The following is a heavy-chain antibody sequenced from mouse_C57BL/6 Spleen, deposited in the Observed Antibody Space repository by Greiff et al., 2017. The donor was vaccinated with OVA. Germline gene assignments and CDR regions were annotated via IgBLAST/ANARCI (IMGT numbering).Heavy chain of an antibody. J-gene: IGHJ1*03. D-gene: IGHD1-1*01. CDR3: VRDRTTVPDWYFDV. V-gene: IGHV10-3*01. CDR2: IRSKSSNYAT. Sequence: DVKLVESGGGLVQPKGSLKLSCAASGFTFNTYAMHWVRQAPGKGLEWVARIRSKSSNYATYYADSVKDRFTISRDDSQSMLYLQMNNLKTEDTAMYYCVRDRTTVPDWYFDVWGTGTTVTVSS. CDR1: GFTFNTYA.